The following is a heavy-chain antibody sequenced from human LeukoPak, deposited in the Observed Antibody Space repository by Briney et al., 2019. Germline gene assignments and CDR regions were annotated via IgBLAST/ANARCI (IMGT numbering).Heavy chain of an antibody. CDR3: ARDIGCLDGDGLDY. Sequence: GGSLRLSCVASGLTLSREGLHWVRQAPGKGLEWVAVISSHENNEYYADSVKGRFTISRDNSKNTLYLQMNSLRAEDTAIYYCARDIGCLDGDGLDYWGQGTLVTVSS. V-gene: IGHV3-30-3*01. CDR1: GLTLSREG. J-gene: IGHJ4*02. CDR2: ISSHENNE. D-gene: IGHD4-17*01.